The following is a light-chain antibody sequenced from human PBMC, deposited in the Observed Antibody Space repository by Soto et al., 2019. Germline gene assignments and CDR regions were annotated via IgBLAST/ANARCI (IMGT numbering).Light chain of an antibody. CDR2: DVS. CDR3: QQYDSFSVT. V-gene: IGKV1-5*01. Sequence: DIQMTQSPSTLSGSVGDRVTITFRASQTISSWLAWHQQKPGKAPKLLIYDVSALKRGVPPRFSGSGSGTEFTLTISSLQPDDFATYYCQQYDSFSVTFGQGTKVDIK. J-gene: IGKJ1*01. CDR1: QTISSW.